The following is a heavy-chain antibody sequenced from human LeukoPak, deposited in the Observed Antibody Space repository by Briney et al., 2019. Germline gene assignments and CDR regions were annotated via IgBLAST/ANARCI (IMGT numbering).Heavy chain of an antibody. Sequence: GRSLRLSCAASGFTFDSYGMHWVRQAPGKGLEWVAVISYDGSNKYYVDSVKGRFTISRDNSKNTLFLQMNSLRPEDTAVYYCAKDRTYDYGTYDAFDIWGPGTMVTVSS. V-gene: IGHV3-30*18. D-gene: IGHD4-17*01. CDR3: AKDRTYDYGTYDAFDI. J-gene: IGHJ3*02. CDR2: ISYDGSNK. CDR1: GFTFDSYG.